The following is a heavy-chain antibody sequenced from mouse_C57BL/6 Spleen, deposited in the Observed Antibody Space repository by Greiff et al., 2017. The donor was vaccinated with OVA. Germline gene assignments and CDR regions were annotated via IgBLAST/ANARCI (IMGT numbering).Heavy chain of an antibody. CDR1: GFTFSSYA. J-gene: IGHJ4*01. Sequence: DVMLVESGGGLVKPGGSLKLSCAASGFTFSSYAMSWVRQTPEKRLEWVATISDGGSYTYYPDNVKGRFTISRDNAKNNLYLQMSHLKSEDTAMYYCARAPELGRNAMDYWGQGTSVTVSS. CDR3: ARAPELGRNAMDY. D-gene: IGHD4-1*01. CDR2: ISDGGSYT. V-gene: IGHV5-4*03.